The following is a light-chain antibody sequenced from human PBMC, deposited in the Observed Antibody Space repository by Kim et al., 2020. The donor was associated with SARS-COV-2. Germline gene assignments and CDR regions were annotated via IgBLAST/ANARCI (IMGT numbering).Light chain of an antibody. CDR3: QQYNNFPIT. CDR2: KSS. V-gene: IGKV1-5*03. CDR1: QSFSSW. Sequence: ACVGDRVTITCRASQSFSSWLAWYQEKPGKVPKLLIYKSSILESGVPSRFSGSGSGTEFTLTISSLQPDDFATYYCQQYNNFPITFGQGTRLEIK. J-gene: IGKJ5*01.